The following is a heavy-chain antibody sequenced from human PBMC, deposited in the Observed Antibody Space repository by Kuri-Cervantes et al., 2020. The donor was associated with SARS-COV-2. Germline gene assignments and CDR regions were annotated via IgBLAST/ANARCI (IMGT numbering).Heavy chain of an antibody. CDR1: GGSISSYY. Sequence: SETLSLTCTVSGGSISSYYWSWIRQPPGKGLEWIGYIYYSGSTNYNPSLKSRVTISVDTSKNQFSLKLSSVTAADTAVYYCARDSSGYYYYGMDVWGRGTTVTVSS. J-gene: IGHJ6*02. CDR3: ARDSSGYYYYGMDV. CDR2: IYYSGST. D-gene: IGHD3-3*01. V-gene: IGHV4-59*01.